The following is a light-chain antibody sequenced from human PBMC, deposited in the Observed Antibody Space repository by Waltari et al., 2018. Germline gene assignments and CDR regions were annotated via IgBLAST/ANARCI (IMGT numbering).Light chain of an antibody. CDR2: DVY. CDR1: SSDIGNYNL. Sequence: QSALTQPPTVSGSPGQSITLSCSGTSSDIGNYNLVSWYQQHPGKAPTLSIYDVYKRPSGVSNRFSGSKSGNTAFLAISGLQTADEADYYCSSYAGSAISVFGGGTKLTVL. CDR3: SSYAGSAISV. J-gene: IGLJ3*02. V-gene: IGLV2-23*02.